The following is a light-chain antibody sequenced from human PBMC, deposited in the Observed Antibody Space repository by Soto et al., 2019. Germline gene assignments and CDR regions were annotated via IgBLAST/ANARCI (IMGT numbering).Light chain of an antibody. CDR2: GAS. CDR1: QSVSSN. J-gene: IGKJ1*01. CDR3: QQYNNWPWT. V-gene: IGKV3-15*01. Sequence: EIVMKQSPATLSVSPGARATLFCRASQSVSSNLAWYQQKPGQAPRLLIYGASTRATGIPARFSGSGSGTEFTLTISSLQSEDFAVDYCQQYNNWPWTFGQGTKVEI.